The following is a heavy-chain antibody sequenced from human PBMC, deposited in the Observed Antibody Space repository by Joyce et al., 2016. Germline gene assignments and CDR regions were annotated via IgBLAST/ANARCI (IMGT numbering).Heavy chain of an antibody. CDR3: ARRELYGDYAYFQR. CDR1: GDSITTNNW. V-gene: IGHV4-4*02. CDR2: VHHSGST. J-gene: IGHJ1*01. D-gene: IGHD4-17*01. Sequence: QVQLQESGPGLVRPSGTLSLTCAVSGDSITTNNWWSWVRPPPGKGLEWIGDVHHSGSTNSNPSLKSRVTISVDQSNNHFSLSLTSVTAADTAVYYCARRELYGDYAYFQRWGQGALVTVSS.